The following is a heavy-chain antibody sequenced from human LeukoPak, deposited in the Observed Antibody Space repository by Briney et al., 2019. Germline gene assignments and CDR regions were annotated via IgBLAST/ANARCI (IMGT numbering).Heavy chain of an antibody. CDR3: ARLIYGDDY. V-gene: IGHV4-34*01. D-gene: IGHD4-17*01. Sequence: PSETLSLTCAVYGGSFSGYYWSWIRQPPGKGLEWIGEINHSGSTNYNPSLKSRVTISVDTSKNQFSLKLSSVTAADTAVYYCARLIYGDDYWGQGTLVTVSS. J-gene: IGHJ4*02. CDR2: INHSGST. CDR1: GGSFSGYY.